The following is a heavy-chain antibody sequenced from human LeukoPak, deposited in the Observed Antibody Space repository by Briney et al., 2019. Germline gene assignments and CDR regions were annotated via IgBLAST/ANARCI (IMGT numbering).Heavy chain of an antibody. CDR1: GCTFCSYA. V-gene: IGHV3-23*01. CDR3: AKDQSSGWPTYYFDS. CDR2: ISGGGSNT. Sequence: GGSLRLSCAASGCTFCSYALIWVRKAPGKGLEWVSSISGGGSNTYYAESVKGRFTLSRDNSNNSLYLQMKSLRAEDTAVYYCAKDQSSGWPTYYFDSWGQGSLVTVSS. D-gene: IGHD6-19*01. J-gene: IGHJ4*02.